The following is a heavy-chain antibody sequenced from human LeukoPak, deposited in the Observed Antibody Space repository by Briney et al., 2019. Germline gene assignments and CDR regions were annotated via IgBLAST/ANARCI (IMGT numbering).Heavy chain of an antibody. D-gene: IGHD3-3*01. CDR2: ISRSSSYI. Sequence: GGSLRLSCAASGFTFSSYSMNRVRQAPGKGLEWVSSISRSSSYIYYADSVKGRFTISRDNAKNSLYLQMNSLRAEDTAVYYCASRQSTIFGVVITPPRLDYWGQGTLVTVSS. CDR3: ASRQSTIFGVVITPPRLDY. J-gene: IGHJ4*02. V-gene: IGHV3-21*01. CDR1: GFTFSSYS.